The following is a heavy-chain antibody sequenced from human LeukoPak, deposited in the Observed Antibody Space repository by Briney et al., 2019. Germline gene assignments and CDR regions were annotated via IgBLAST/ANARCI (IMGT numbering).Heavy chain of an antibody. V-gene: IGHV4-30-2*01. J-gene: IGHJ5*02. CDR1: GGSISSGGYY. D-gene: IGHD1-26*01. CDR3: ARLGAWELESWFDP. Sequence: PSQTLSLTCTVSGGSISSGGYYWSWIRQPPGKGLEWIGYIYHSGSTYYNPSLKSRVTISVDTSKNQFSLKLSSVTAADTAVYYCARLGAWELESWFDPWGQGTLVTVSS. CDR2: IYHSGST.